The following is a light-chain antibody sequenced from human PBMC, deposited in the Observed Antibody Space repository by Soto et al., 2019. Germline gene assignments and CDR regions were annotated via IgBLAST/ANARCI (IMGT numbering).Light chain of an antibody. Sequence: EIVMTQSPATLSVSPGERATLSCRASQSVSSNLAWYQQKPGQAPRLLSYGASTRATGIPARFSGSGSGTAFTLTISSLQSEDFAVSYCQQYNNWPYTFGQGTKLEIK. CDR1: QSVSSN. V-gene: IGKV3-15*01. J-gene: IGKJ2*01. CDR2: GAS. CDR3: QQYNNWPYT.